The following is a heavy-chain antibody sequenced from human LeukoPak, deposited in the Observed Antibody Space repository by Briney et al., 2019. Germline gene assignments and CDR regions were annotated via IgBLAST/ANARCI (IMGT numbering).Heavy chain of an antibody. CDR2: VSSTGGTT. CDR3: ARDWFHAIDY. Sequence: GGTLRLSCAASGFTFSTYGMSWVRQAPGKGLEWVSAVSSTGGTTYYADSVKGRFTISRDNAKNTLYLQMTSLRAEDTAVYYCARDWFHAIDYWGQGTLVTVSS. CDR1: GFTFSTYG. J-gene: IGHJ4*02. V-gene: IGHV3-23*01. D-gene: IGHD2/OR15-2a*01.